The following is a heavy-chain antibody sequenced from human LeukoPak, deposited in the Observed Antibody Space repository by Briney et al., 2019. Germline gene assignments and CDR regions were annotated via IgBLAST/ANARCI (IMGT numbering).Heavy chain of an antibody. Sequence: GGTLRLSRAASVFTLSSYSMNWVRQAPGKGLEGVSSISSSSSYIYYADSVKGRFTISRDNAKNSLYLQMNSLRAEDTAVYYCARDSKTGLYYRRYHYMDVWGKGTTVTVSS. V-gene: IGHV3-21*01. CDR2: ISSSSSYI. D-gene: IGHD3-22*01. CDR3: ARDSKTGLYYRRYHYMDV. CDR1: VFTLSSYS. J-gene: IGHJ6*03.